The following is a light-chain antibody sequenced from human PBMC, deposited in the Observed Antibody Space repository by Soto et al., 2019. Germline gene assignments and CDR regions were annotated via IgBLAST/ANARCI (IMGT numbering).Light chain of an antibody. J-gene: IGKJ5*01. V-gene: IGKV4-1*01. CDR3: QQYYSTPFT. CDR1: QSVLFNSNNKNY. CDR2: WAS. Sequence: DIVMTQSPDSLAVSLGERATINCKSSQSVLFNSNNKNYLAWYQQQPGQPPKLLIYWASTRKSGVPDRFSGSGSGTDFTLTISSLQAEDVAVYYCQQYYSTPFTFGQGTRLEIK.